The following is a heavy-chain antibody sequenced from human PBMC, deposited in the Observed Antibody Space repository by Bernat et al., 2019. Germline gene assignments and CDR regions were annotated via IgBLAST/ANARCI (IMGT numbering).Heavy chain of an antibody. CDR1: GFTFSGYG. D-gene: IGHD3-22*01. J-gene: IGHJ4*02. V-gene: IGHV3-33*01. CDR3: ARDSSGPDDY. CDR2: IWYDGSNK. Sequence: QVQLVESGGGVVQPGRSLRLSCAASGFTFSGYGMHWVRQAPGKGLEWVAVIWYDGSNKYYADSVKGRFTISRDNSKNTLYLQMNSLRAEDTAVYYCARDSSGPDDYWGQGTLVTVSS.